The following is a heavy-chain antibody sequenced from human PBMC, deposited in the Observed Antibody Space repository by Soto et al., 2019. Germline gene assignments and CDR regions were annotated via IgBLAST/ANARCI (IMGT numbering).Heavy chain of an antibody. CDR2: IIPIFGTA. Sequence: ASVKVSCKASGGTFSSYAISWVRQAPGQGLEWMGGIIPIFGTANYAQKLQGRVTITADKSTSTAYMELSSLRSEDTAVYYCAIAAAATYYYYGMDVWGQGTTVTVSS. J-gene: IGHJ6*02. D-gene: IGHD2-15*01. CDR3: AIAAAATYYYYGMDV. V-gene: IGHV1-69*06. CDR1: GGTFSSYA.